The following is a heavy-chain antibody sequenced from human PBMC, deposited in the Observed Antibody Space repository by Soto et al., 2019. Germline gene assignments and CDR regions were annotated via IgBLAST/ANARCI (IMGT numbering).Heavy chain of an antibody. D-gene: IGHD2-2*01. CDR3: ARDSLGYCTSTSCYWAEDY. CDR2: IKQDGSEK. Sequence: GVPLRLCSSASGVTFITYWMRWVRQAPGKGLEWVANIKQDGSEKYYVDSVKGRFTISRDNAKNSLYLQMNSLRAEDTAVYYCARDSLGYCTSTSCYWAEDYWGQGTLVTVSS. V-gene: IGHV3-7*03. J-gene: IGHJ4*02. CDR1: GVTFITYW.